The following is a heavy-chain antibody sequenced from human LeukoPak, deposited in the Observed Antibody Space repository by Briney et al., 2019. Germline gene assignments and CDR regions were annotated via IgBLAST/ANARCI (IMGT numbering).Heavy chain of an antibody. CDR2: IYYSGST. V-gene: IGHV4-39*07. D-gene: IGHD3-3*01. Sequence: SETLSLTCTVSGGSISSSSYYWGWIRQPPGKGLEWIGSIYYSGSTYYNPSLKSRVTISVDTSKNQFSLKLSSATAADTAVYYCASLAIFRREFDPWGQGTLVTVSS. CDR3: ASLAIFRREFDP. CDR1: GGSISSSSYY. J-gene: IGHJ5*02.